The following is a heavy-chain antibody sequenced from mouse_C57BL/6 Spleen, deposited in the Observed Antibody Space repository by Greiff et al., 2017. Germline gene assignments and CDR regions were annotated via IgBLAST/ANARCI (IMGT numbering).Heavy chain of an antibody. V-gene: IGHV1-82*01. D-gene: IGHD1-1*01. J-gene: IGHJ2*01. CDR3: AREGVVVYYFDY. CDR2: IYPGDGDT. CDR1: GYAFSSSW. Sequence: VQLQQSGPELVKPGASVKISCKASGYAFSSSWMNWVKQRPGKGLEWIGRIYPGDGDTNYNGKFKGKATLTADKSSSTVYMELSSLTSEDSAVYFCAREGVVVYYFDYWGQGTTLTVSS.